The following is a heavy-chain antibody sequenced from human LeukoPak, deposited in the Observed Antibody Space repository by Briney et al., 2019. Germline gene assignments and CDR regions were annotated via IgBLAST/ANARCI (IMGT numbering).Heavy chain of an antibody. Sequence: PGGSLRLSCAASGFTFSSYSMNWVRQASGKGLEWVSSISSSSSYIYYADSVKGRFTISRDNAKNSLYLQMNSLRAEDMAVYYCARERVVVTAISFDPWGQGTLVTVSS. CDR3: ARERVVVTAISFDP. CDR2: ISSSSSYI. D-gene: IGHD2-21*02. V-gene: IGHV3-21*01. J-gene: IGHJ5*02. CDR1: GFTFSSYS.